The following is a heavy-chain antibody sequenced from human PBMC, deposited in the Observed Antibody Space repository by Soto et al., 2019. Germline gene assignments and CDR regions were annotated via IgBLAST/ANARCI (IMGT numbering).Heavy chain of an antibody. CDR2: MNPNSGNT. D-gene: IGHD2-2*01. CDR3: ARVGSTEDAFDI. Sequence: ASVTVSCTASVYTFTRYDSNCVRQATGQGLEWMGWMNPNSGNTGYAQKFQGRVTMTRNTSISTAYMELSSLRSEDTAVYYCARVGSTEDAFDIWGQGTMVTVSS. V-gene: IGHV1-8*01. J-gene: IGHJ3*02. CDR1: VYTFTRYD.